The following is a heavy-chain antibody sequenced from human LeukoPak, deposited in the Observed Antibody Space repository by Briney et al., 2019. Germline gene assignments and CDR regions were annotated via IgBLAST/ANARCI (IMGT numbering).Heavy chain of an antibody. CDR3: ARGGLKWELKSHAFDI. CDR1: GFTFSSYA. Sequence: GGSLRLSCAASGFTFSSYAMSWVRQAPGKGLEWVSAISGSGGSTYYADSVKGRFTISRDNSKNTLYLQMNSLRAEDTAVYYCARGGLKWELKSHAFDIWGQGTMVTVSS. J-gene: IGHJ3*02. V-gene: IGHV3-23*01. D-gene: IGHD1-26*01. CDR2: ISGSGGST.